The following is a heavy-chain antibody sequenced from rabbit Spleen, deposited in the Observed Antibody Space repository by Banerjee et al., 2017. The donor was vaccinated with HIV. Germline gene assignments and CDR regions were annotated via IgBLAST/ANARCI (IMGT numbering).Heavy chain of an antibody. CDR3: ARDVIDKGNSCKL. D-gene: IGHD8-1*01. Sequence: QEQVVESGGGLVQPEGSLTLTCTASGFSFTNTWYMCWVRQPPGKGLEWIGCIETTGGSTWYASWAKGRLTISKSSSTTVTLQMTSLTAADTAPYFCARDVIDKGNSCKLWGPGTLVT. CDR1: GFSFTNTWY. CDR2: IETTGGST. J-gene: IGHJ6*01. V-gene: IGHV1S45*01.